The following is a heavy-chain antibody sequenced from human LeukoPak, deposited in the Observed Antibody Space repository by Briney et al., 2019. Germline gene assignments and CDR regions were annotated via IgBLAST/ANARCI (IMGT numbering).Heavy chain of an antibody. Sequence: GASVKVSCKASGYTFTSYYMHWVRQAPGQGLEWMGIINPSGGSTSYAPKFQGRVTMTRDTSTSTVYMELSSLRSEDTAVYYCARDGRLRYFDWLIQGNWFDPWGQGTLVTVSS. V-gene: IGHV1-46*01. D-gene: IGHD3-9*01. J-gene: IGHJ5*02. CDR2: INPSGGST. CDR1: GYTFTSYY. CDR3: ARDGRLRYFDWLIQGNWFDP.